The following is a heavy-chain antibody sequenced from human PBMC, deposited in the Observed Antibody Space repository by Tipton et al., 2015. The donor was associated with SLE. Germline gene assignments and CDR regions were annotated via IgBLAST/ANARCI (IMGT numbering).Heavy chain of an antibody. CDR1: GFTFSSYS. V-gene: IGHV3-48*02. CDR3: ARNILRSSWYGLNY. Sequence: GSLRLSCAASGFTFSSYSMNWVRQAPGKGLEWVSYISSSSSSTIYYADSVKGRFTISRDNAKNSLYLQMNSLRDEDTAVYYCARNILRSSWYGLNYWGQGTLITVSS. J-gene: IGHJ4*02. D-gene: IGHD6-13*01. CDR2: ISSSSSSTI.